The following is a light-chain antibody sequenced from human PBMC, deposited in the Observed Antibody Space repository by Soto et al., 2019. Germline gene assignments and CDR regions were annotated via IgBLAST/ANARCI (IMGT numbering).Light chain of an antibody. V-gene: IGLV1-51*01. CDR1: SSNIRNNY. CDR2: DNN. Sequence: QSVLTHPPSVSAAPGHKVTISCSGSSSNIRNNYVSWYQQLPGTAPKLLIYDNNKRPSGIPDRFSGSKSGTSATLGITGLQTGDEADYYCGTWDSSLSDYVFGTGTKVTVL. CDR3: GTWDSSLSDYV. J-gene: IGLJ1*01.